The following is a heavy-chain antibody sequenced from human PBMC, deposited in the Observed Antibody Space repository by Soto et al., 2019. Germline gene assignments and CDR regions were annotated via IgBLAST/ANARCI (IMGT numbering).Heavy chain of an antibody. CDR3: AKSHGAALYYYYMDV. Sequence: GGSLRLSCAASGFTFDDYAMHWVRQAPGKGLEWVSGISWNSGSIGYADSVKGRFTISRDNAKNSLYLQMNSLRAEDTALYYCAKSHGAALYYYYMDVWGKGTTVTVSS. CDR1: GFTFDDYA. J-gene: IGHJ6*03. CDR2: ISWNSGSI. V-gene: IGHV3-9*01. D-gene: IGHD6-13*01.